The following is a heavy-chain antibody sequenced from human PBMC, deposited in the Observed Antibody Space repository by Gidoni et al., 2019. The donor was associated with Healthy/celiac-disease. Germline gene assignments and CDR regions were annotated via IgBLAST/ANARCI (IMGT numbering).Heavy chain of an antibody. Sequence: EVQLVESGGGLVQPGGSLRLSCAASGFTFSSSSMNWVRQAPGNGLEWVSYISGSSSTIYYADSGKGRFTISRDNAKNSLYLQMNSLRAEDTAVYYCARDSTIFGVVDYWGQGTLVTVSS. CDR3: ARDSTIFGVVDY. CDR2: ISGSSSTI. V-gene: IGHV3-48*01. CDR1: GFTFSSSS. J-gene: IGHJ4*02. D-gene: IGHD3-3*01.